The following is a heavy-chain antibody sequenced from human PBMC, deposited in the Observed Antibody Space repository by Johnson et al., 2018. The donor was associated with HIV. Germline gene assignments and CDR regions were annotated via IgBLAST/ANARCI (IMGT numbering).Heavy chain of an antibody. CDR1: GFTFSNAW. Sequence: MQLVESGGGLVKPGGSLRLSCAASGFTFSNAWMSWVRQAPGKGLEWVGRIKSKTDGGTTDYAAPVKGRFTISRDDSKNTLYLQMNSLRTEDTALYYCAKDMGRYSGSYGNYDAFDIWGQGTMVTVSS. J-gene: IGHJ3*02. V-gene: IGHV3-15*05. CDR2: IKSKTDGGTT. CDR3: AKDMGRYSGSYGNYDAFDI. D-gene: IGHD1-26*01.